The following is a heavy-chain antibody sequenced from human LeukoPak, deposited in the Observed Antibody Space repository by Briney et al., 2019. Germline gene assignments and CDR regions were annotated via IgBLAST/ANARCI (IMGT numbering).Heavy chain of an antibody. Sequence: GGSLRLSCAASGFMFRSYWMSWVRQAPGKGLEWVANINQDGSEKNFVDSVKGRFSISRDNAENSLYLQMNSLRAEDTAVYYCARRGSYSIHDCWGQGTLVTVSS. CDR3: ARRGSYSIHDC. CDR1: GFMFRSYW. D-gene: IGHD2-15*01. J-gene: IGHJ4*02. CDR2: INQDGSEK. V-gene: IGHV3-7*03.